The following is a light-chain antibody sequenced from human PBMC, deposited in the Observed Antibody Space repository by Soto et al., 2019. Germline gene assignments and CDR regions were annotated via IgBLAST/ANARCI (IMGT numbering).Light chain of an antibody. J-gene: IGLJ1*01. CDR1: SSDVRNYNL. CDR2: DVS. CDR3: CSYAGDSYV. Sequence: QSVLTQPASVSGSPGQSITISCTETSSDVRNYNLVSWYQQHPGKAPKLMIYDVSKRPSGVSNRFSGSKSGNTASLTISGLQADDEADYYCCSYAGDSYVFGTGTKVTVL. V-gene: IGLV2-23*02.